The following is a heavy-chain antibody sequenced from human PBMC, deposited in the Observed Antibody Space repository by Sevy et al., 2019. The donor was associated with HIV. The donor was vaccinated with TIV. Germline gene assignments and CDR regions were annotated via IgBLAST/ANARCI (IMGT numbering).Heavy chain of an antibody. CDR2: FDPEDGET. Sequence: ASVKVSCKVSGYTLSELSIHWVRQAPGKGLEWMGRFDPEDGETIYAQKFQGRVTLTEDTSTDTAYMELRSLKTDDTAVYYCATTREYYEDSGGYLDFWGQGTLVTVSS. CDR1: GYTLSELS. J-gene: IGHJ4*02. D-gene: IGHD2-15*01. CDR3: ATTREYYEDSGGYLDF. V-gene: IGHV1-24*01.